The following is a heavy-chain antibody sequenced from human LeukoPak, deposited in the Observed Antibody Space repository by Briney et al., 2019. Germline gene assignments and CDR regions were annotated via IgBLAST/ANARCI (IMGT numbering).Heavy chain of an antibody. CDR1: GGSISTYY. Sequence: SETLSLTCTVSGGSISTYYWSWIRQPPGKGLEWIGYIYYSGSTNYNPSLKSRVTISIDTSKNQFSLKLNSVTAADTAVYYCARQDSGSYYRIDYWGQGTLVTVSS. CDR3: ARQDSGSYYRIDY. J-gene: IGHJ4*02. CDR2: IYYSGST. V-gene: IGHV4-59*08. D-gene: IGHD1-26*01.